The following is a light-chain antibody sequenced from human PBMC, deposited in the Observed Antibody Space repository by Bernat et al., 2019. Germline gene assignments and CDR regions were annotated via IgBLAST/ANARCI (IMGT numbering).Light chain of an antibody. CDR3: QQYNTSSQT. Sequence: DTQMTQSPSTLSASVGDRVTITCRASQSIDRWLAWYQQKPGKAPKLLIYKTSTLESGVPSRFSGSGSGTEFTLTISSLQPDDFATYYRQQYNTSSQTFGPGTKVEIK. V-gene: IGKV1-5*03. J-gene: IGKJ1*01. CDR1: QSIDRW. CDR2: KTS.